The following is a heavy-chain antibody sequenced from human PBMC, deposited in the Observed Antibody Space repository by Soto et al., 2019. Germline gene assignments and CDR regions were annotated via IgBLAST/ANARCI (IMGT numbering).Heavy chain of an antibody. CDR3: ARESRAMDV. Sequence: QVQLVQSGAEVKKPGASVKVSCKASGYTFTSYYIHWVRQAPGQGLEWMGIINPSSGGTSYAQKFQGRVTMTRDTSTSTDYMDLSSLGSEDTAVYYCARESRAMDVWGQGTTVTVSS. CDR1: GYTFTSYY. J-gene: IGHJ6*02. V-gene: IGHV1-46*01. CDR2: INPSSGGT.